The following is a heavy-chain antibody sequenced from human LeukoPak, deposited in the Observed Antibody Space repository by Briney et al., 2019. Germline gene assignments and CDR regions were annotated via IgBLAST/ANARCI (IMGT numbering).Heavy chain of an antibody. CDR1: GFTFSSYE. V-gene: IGHV3-48*03. CDR2: ISSSGSII. J-gene: IGHJ4*02. CDR3: ARAVRGVIRAFDY. D-gene: IGHD3-10*01. Sequence: GGSLRLSCAASGFTFSSYEMNWVRQAPGKGLEWVSYISSSGSIIDYTDSVKGRFTISRDNAKRSLYLQMNSLRAEDTAVYYWARAVRGVIRAFDYWGQGTLVTVSS.